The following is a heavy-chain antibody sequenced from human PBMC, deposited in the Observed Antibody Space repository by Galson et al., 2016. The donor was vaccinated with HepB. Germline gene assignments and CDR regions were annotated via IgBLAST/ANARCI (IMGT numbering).Heavy chain of an antibody. D-gene: IGHD2-2*02. CDR1: GFSLSTSAVG. J-gene: IGHJ4*02. CDR3: VHAYHKYCSRTTCYTIFDY. V-gene: IGHV2-5*01. Sequence: PALVKPTQTLTLTCTFSGFSLSTSAVGVGWIRQPPGKALEWLALIYWNTDKRYSPSLKSRLTITKDTSKKQVFLIMTNMDPVDTATYHCVHAYHKYCSRTTCYTIFDYWGQGTLVTVSS. CDR2: IYWNTDK.